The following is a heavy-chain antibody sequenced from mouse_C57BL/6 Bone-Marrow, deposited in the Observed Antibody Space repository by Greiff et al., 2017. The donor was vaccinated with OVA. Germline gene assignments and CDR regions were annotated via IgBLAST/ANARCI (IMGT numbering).Heavy chain of an antibody. CDR1: GYTFTSYG. CDR3: ARQANYYGSSHWYFDV. D-gene: IGHD1-1*01. J-gene: IGHJ1*03. V-gene: IGHV1-81*01. Sequence: QVQLQQSGAELARPGASVKLSCKASGYTFTSYGISWVKQRTGQGLEWIGEIYPRSGNTYYNEKFKGKATLTAAKSSSTAYMELRSLTSEDSAVYFCARQANYYGSSHWYFDVWGTGTTVTVSS. CDR2: IYPRSGNT.